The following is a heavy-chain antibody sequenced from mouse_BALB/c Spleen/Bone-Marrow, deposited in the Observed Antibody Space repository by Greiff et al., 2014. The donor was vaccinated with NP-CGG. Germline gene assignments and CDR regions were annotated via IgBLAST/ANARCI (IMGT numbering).Heavy chain of an antibody. V-gene: IGHV1-69*02. CDR1: GYTLTSYW. D-gene: IGHD2-10*02. Sequence: QLQQSGAELVRPGASVKVSCKASGYTLTSYWINWVKQRPGQGLEWIGNIYPSDSYTNYNQNFKDKATLTVDKSSSTAYMQLSSPTSEDSAVYYCTRQYGNYYAMDYWGQGTSVTVSS. CDR3: TRQYGNYYAMDY. J-gene: IGHJ4*01. CDR2: IYPSDSYT.